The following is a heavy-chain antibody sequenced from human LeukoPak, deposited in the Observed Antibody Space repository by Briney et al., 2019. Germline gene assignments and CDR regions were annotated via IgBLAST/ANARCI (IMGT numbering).Heavy chain of an antibody. Sequence: PGGSLRLSCAASGFTFSSYAMSWVRQAPGKGLEWVSAISGSGVSTYYADSVKGRFTISRDNSKNTLYLQMNSLRAEDTAVYYCASLGYSSSSGYWGQGTLVTVSS. V-gene: IGHV3-23*01. J-gene: IGHJ4*02. D-gene: IGHD6-6*01. CDR3: ASLGYSSSSGY. CDR1: GFTFSSYA. CDR2: ISGSGVST.